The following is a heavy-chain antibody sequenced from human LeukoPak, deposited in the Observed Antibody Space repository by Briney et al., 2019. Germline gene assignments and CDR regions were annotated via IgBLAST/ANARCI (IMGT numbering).Heavy chain of an antibody. J-gene: IGHJ4*02. D-gene: IGHD3-9*01. Sequence: GRSLRLSCAASGFTFSDYYMSWIRQAPGKGLEWVSCISSSSRYTNDADSVKGRFTISRDNAKNSLYLQMNSLRAEDTAVYYCARAPPDYDTLTAEYYFDYWGQGTLVTVSS. CDR2: ISSSSRYT. CDR1: GFTFSDYY. CDR3: ARAPPDYDTLTAEYYFDY. V-gene: IGHV3-11*05.